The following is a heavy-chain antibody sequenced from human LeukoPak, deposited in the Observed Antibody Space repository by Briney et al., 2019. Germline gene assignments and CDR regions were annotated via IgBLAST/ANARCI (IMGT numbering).Heavy chain of an antibody. CDR2: ISGCGGST. D-gene: IGHD4-17*01. CDR3: AKGDYGDPRDYYYYGMDV. J-gene: IGHJ6*04. V-gene: IGHV3-23*01. CDR1: GFTFSSYA. Sequence: GGSLRLSCAASGFTFSSYAMSWVRQAPGKGLEWVSAISGCGGSTYYADSVKGRFTISRDNSKNTLYLQMNSLRAEDTAVYYCAKGDYGDPRDYYYYGMDVWGKGTTVTVSS.